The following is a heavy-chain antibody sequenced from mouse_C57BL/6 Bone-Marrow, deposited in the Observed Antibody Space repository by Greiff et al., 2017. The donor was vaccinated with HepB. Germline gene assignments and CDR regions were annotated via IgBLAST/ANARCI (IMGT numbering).Heavy chain of an antibody. CDR3: ARDATMITTSLYYYAMDY. V-gene: IGHV7-1*01. J-gene: IGHJ4*01. CDR1: GFTFSDFY. D-gene: IGHD2-4*01. CDR2: SRNKANDYTT. Sequence: EVQGVESGGGLVQSGRSLRLSCATSGFTFSDFYMEWVRQAPGKGLEWIAASRNKANDYTTEYSASVKGRFIVSRDTSQSILYLQMNALRAEDTAIYYCARDATMITTSLYYYAMDYWGQGTSVTVSS.